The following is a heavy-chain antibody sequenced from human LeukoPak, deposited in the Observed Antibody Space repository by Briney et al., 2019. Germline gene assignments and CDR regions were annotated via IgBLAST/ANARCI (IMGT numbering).Heavy chain of an antibody. CDR3: ARDCIGCHGFDY. J-gene: IGHJ4*02. D-gene: IGHD2-15*01. V-gene: IGHV1-18*01. Sequence: ASVKVSCKASGYIFTSYGISWLRQAPGQGLEWVGWVSAYADNTNYVQKFQGRVTMTTDTSTSTAYMELRSLRSDDTAVYFCARDCIGCHGFDYWGQGTLVTVSS. CDR1: GYIFTSYG. CDR2: VSAYADNT.